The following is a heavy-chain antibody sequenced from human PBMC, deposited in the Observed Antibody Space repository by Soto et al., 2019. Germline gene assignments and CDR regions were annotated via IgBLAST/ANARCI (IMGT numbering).Heavy chain of an antibody. CDR3: AKGNNLEWFLSPIAY. J-gene: IGHJ4*02. CDR2: ITTSGSYI. V-gene: IGHV3-21*04. D-gene: IGHD3-3*01. CDR1: GFTFSSYD. Sequence: EVQLVESGGGLVKPGGSLRLSCAASGFTFSSYDMNWVRQAPGKGLEYVSSITTSGSYIYYGDSVRGRFTISRDNSKNTLYLQMDSLRAEDTALYYCAKGNNLEWFLSPIAYWGQGTLVTVSS.